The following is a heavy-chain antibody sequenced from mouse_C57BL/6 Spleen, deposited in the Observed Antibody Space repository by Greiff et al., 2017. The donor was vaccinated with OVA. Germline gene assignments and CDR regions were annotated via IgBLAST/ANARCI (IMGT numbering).Heavy chain of an antibody. J-gene: IGHJ2*01. CDR3: ARSRYYFDY. V-gene: IGHV1-53*01. Sequence: QVQLQQSGTELVKPGASVKLSCKASGYTFTSYWMHWVKQRPGQGLEWIGNLTPSPCGTNSNEKFKSKATLTVDKSSSTAYMQLSSLTSEDSAVYYCARSRYYFDYWGQGTTLTVSS. CDR1: GYTFTSYW. CDR2: LTPSPCGT.